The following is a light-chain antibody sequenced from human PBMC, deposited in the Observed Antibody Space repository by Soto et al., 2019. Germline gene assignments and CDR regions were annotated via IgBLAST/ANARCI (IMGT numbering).Light chain of an antibody. CDR2: DNN. Sequence: QSVLTQPPSVSAAPGQKVTIPCSGSSSNIGNNYVSWYQQLPGTAPKLLIYDNNKRPSGIPDRFSGSKSGTSATLGITGHQTGDEADYYCGTWDSSLSAYVFGTGTKVTVL. J-gene: IGLJ1*01. CDR3: GTWDSSLSAYV. CDR1: SSNIGNNY. V-gene: IGLV1-51*01.